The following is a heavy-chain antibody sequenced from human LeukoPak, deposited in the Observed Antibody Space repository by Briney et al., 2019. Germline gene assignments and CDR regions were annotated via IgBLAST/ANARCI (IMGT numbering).Heavy chain of an antibody. CDR2: ISSSSSYI. CDR3: ARGKSSWPYYFDY. CDR1: GFTFSDYY. V-gene: IGHV3-11*06. J-gene: IGHJ4*02. Sequence: GGSLRLSCAASGFTFSDYYMTWIRQAPGKGLEWVSSISSSSSYIYYADSVKGRFTISRDNAKNSLYLQMNSLRAEDTAVYYCARGKSSWPYYFDYWGQGTLVTVSS. D-gene: IGHD6-13*01.